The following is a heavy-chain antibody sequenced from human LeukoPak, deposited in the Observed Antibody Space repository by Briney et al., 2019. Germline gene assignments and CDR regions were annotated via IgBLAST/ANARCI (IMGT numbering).Heavy chain of an antibody. D-gene: IGHD3-16*01. J-gene: IGHJ3*02. Sequence: PSETLSLTCTVSGGSISSYYWSWIRQPPGKGLEWIGYIYYSGSTNYNPSLKSRVTISVDTSKNQFSLKLSSVTAADTAVYYCARPKIQDYPLAAFDIWGQGTMVTVSS. V-gene: IGHV4-59*08. CDR1: GGSISSYY. CDR2: IYYSGST. CDR3: ARPKIQDYPLAAFDI.